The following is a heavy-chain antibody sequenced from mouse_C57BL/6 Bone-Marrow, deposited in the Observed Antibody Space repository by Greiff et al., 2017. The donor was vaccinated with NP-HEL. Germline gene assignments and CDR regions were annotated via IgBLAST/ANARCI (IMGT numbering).Heavy chain of an antibody. CDR2: ISDGGSYT. V-gene: IGHV5-4*01. CDR1: GFTFSSYA. Sequence: EVQLQQSGGGLVKPGGSLKLSCAASGFTFSSYAMSWVRQTPEKRLEWVATISDGGSYTYYPDNVKGRFTISRDNAKNNLYLQMSHLKSEDTAMYYCAREERNAWFAYWGQGTLVTVSA. CDR3: AREERNAWFAY. J-gene: IGHJ3*01.